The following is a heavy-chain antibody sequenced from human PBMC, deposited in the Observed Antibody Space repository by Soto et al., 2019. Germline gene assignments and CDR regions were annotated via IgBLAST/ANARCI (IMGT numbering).Heavy chain of an antibody. D-gene: IGHD1-26*01. CDR3: ARRGSGSYYDY. CDR1: GFTFSSYA. CDR2: ISGSGGST. Sequence: EVQLLESGGGLVQPGGSLRLSCAASGFTFSSYAMRWVRQAPGKGLEWVSAISGSGGSTYYADSVKGRFTISRDNSKNPLYLKMNSQRAEDTAVYYCARRGSGSYYDYWGQGTLVTVSS. J-gene: IGHJ4*02. V-gene: IGHV3-23*01.